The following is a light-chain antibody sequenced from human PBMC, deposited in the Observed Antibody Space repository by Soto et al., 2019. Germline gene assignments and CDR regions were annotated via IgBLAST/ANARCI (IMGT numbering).Light chain of an antibody. Sequence: VLTQSPGTLSLSPGESATLSWRASQTFSITYLTWYQQKPGQAPRLLIFGASKRATGIPDRFSGSGSGRDFTLTISGLEPEDFAVYYCQQYGSSPLISFGQGTRLE. J-gene: IGKJ5*01. CDR1: QTFSITY. V-gene: IGKV3-20*01. CDR3: QQYGSSPLIS. CDR2: GAS.